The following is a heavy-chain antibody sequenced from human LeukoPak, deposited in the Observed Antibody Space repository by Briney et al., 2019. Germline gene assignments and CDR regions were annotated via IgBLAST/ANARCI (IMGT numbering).Heavy chain of an antibody. Sequence: SETLSLTCTVSGGSISSGGYYWSWIRQPPGKGLEWIGYIYSIGGTNYNPSLKSRVTMSVDTSKNNFSLKLNSVTAADTAVYYCARVPFTSSWYFDYWGQGILVTVSS. CDR3: ARVPFTSSWYFDY. CDR2: IYSIGGT. V-gene: IGHV4-61*03. D-gene: IGHD6-13*01. J-gene: IGHJ4*02. CDR1: GGSISSGGYY.